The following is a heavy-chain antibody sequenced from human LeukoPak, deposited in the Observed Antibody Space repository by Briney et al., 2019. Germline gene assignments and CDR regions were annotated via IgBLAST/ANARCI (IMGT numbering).Heavy chain of an antibody. V-gene: IGHV4-4*02. CDR2: VHLSGAT. CDR1: GGSITTTNW. CDR3: TRESGAFSPFGF. D-gene: IGHD1-26*01. J-gene: IGHJ4*02. Sequence: SGTLSLTCAVSGGSITTTNWWSWVRQPPGKGLGWIGEVHLSGATNYNLSLESRVSMSIDKSKNHLSLEVTSVTAADTAIYYCTRESGAFSPFGFWGQGTLVTVSS.